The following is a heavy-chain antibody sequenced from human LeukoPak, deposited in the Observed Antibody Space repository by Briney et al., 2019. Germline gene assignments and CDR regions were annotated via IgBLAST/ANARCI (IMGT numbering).Heavy chain of an antibody. CDR2: ISYDERQN. V-gene: IGHV3-30*04. CDR3: ARVYLERLAAGYFDH. Sequence: RPGRSLRLSCAASGFTFSTYAMNWVRQAPGKGLEWVAVISYDERQNYYADSVKGRFTISRDNSKNTLYLQMNSLRDEDSAAYYCARVYLERLAAGYFDHWGQGTWVTVSP. CDR1: GFTFSTYA. J-gene: IGHJ4*02. D-gene: IGHD2-8*01.